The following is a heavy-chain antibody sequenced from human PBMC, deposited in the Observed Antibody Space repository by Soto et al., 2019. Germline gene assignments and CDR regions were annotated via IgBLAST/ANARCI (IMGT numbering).Heavy chain of an antibody. D-gene: IGHD2-15*01. V-gene: IGHV3-21*01. Sequence: EVQLVESGGGLVKPGGSLTLSCAGSGFAFRSYNMNWVRQPPGKGLEWVASISNGSSNIYYADSVQGRFTISRDNAKDSLYLQMDSLRAEDSAVYYCTSATVVAGTFDFWCQGTLLTVSS. CDR2: ISNGSSNI. J-gene: IGHJ4*02. CDR1: GFAFRSYN. CDR3: TSATVVAGTFDF.